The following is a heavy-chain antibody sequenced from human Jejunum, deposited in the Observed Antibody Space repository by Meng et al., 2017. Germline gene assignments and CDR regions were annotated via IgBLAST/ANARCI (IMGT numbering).Heavy chain of an antibody. D-gene: IGHD4-17*01. CDR3: ALYGDDDRAFDY. CDR1: GFTFSSYT. J-gene: IGHJ4*02. CDR2: ISSSGDST. V-gene: IGHV3-64*01. Sequence: GESLKISCGASGFTFSSYTMHWVRQAPGKGLEYVSAISSSGDSTYYANSVKGRFTISRDNAESSLFLQMNSLRPEDTAVYYCALYGDDDRAFDYWGQGTLVTVSS.